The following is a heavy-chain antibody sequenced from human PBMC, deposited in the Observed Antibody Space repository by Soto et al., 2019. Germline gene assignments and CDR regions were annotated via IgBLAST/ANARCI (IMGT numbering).Heavy chain of an antibody. Sequence: GGSLRLSCAASGFTFSSYAMSWVRQAPGKGLEWVSAISGSGGSTYYTDSVKGRFTISRDNSKNTLYLQMNSLRAEDTAIYYCAKNYDSSGYHVAYWGQGTLVTVSS. V-gene: IGHV3-23*01. D-gene: IGHD3-22*01. CDR1: GFTFSSYA. CDR3: AKNYDSSGYHVAY. J-gene: IGHJ4*02. CDR2: ISGSGGST.